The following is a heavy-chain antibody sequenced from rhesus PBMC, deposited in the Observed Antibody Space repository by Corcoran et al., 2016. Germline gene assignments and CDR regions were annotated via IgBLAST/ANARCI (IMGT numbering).Heavy chain of an antibody. CDR3: ARDQRGSYMG. CDR2: LNPKPGGT. J-gene: IGHJ4*01. CDR1: GYTFTDYY. D-gene: IGHD1-44*02. V-gene: IGHV1-138*01. Sequence: QVQLVQSGAEVKKPGSSVKVSCKASGYTFTDYYMQWVRQDPGQGLEGNGKLNPKPGGTIYAQKFQGRVTITRDTSTPPAYMELSSLRSEDTAVYYCARDQRGSYMGWGQGVLVTVSS.